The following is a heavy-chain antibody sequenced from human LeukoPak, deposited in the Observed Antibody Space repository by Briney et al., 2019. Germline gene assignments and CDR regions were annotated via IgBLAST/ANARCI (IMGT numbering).Heavy chain of an antibody. CDR1: GFTFSTYG. CDR2: ISHSDTAK. J-gene: IGHJ3*01. Sequence: PGGSLRLSCAASGFTFSTYGMSWVRQAPGKGLEWLSYISHSDTAKYYADSVKGRFTISRDNAENSLHLQMNSLRDEDTAVYYCARYFDRSGFYRDAFDVWGQGTMVTVSS. D-gene: IGHD3-22*01. CDR3: ARYFDRSGFYRDAFDV. V-gene: IGHV3-48*02.